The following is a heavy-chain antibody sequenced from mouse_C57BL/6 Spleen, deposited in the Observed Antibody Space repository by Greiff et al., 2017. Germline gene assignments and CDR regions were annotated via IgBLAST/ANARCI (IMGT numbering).Heavy chain of an antibody. J-gene: IGHJ4*01. V-gene: IGHV1-76*01. Sequence: QVQLQQSGAELVRPGASVKLSCKASGYTFTDYYINWVKKRPGQGLEWIARIYPGSGNTYYNEKFKGKATLTAEKSSSTAYMQLSSLTSEDSAVYFYARGPLYDYDDYYAMDYWGQGTSVTVSS. CDR2: IYPGSGNT. D-gene: IGHD2-4*01. CDR1: GYTFTDYY. CDR3: ARGPLYDYDDYYAMDY.